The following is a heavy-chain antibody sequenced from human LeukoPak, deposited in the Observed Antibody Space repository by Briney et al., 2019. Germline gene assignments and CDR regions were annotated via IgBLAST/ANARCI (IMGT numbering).Heavy chain of an antibody. CDR2: INWNGGRT. V-gene: IGHV3-20*04. D-gene: IGHD4-17*01. Sequence: PGGSLRLSCAASGFMFDDYGMSWVRQAPGKGLEWVSGINWNGGRTGYADSVKGRFTISRDNSKNTLYLQLNSLRGEDTAVYYCASQTTVKYYFDYWGQGTLVTVSS. J-gene: IGHJ4*02. CDR3: ASQTTVKYYFDY. CDR1: GFMFDDYG.